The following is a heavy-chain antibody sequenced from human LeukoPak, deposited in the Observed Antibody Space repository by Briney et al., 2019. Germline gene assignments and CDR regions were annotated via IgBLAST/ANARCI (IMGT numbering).Heavy chain of an antibody. Sequence: GGSLRLSCAASGFTFSSYSMNWVRQAPGKGLEWVSSISSSSSYIYYADSVKGRFTISRDNAKNSLYLQMNSLRAEDTAVYYCAREMATTKRPMDAFDIWGQGTMVTVSS. CDR1: GFTFSSYS. V-gene: IGHV3-21*01. J-gene: IGHJ3*02. CDR3: AREMATTKRPMDAFDI. D-gene: IGHD5-24*01. CDR2: ISSSSSYI.